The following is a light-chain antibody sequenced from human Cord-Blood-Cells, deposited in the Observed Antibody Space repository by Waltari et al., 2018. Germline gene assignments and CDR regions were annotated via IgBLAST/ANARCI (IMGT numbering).Light chain of an antibody. J-gene: IGKJ1*01. CDR1: QSVLYSSNNKNY. CDR3: QQYYSTLTWT. CDR2: WAS. Sequence: DIVMTQSPDSLAVSLGERATINFKSSQSVLYSSNNKNYLSWYQQKPGQPPKLLIYWASTRESGVPDRFSGSGSGTDFTLTISSLQAEDVAVYYCQQYYSTLTWTSGQGTKVEIK. V-gene: IGKV4-1*01.